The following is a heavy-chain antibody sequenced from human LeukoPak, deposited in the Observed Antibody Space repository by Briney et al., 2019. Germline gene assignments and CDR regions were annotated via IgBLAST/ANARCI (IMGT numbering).Heavy chain of an antibody. V-gene: IGHV3-74*01. CDR2: INSDGSST. CDR1: GFTFSSYW. J-gene: IGHJ3*02. Sequence: GGSLRLSCAASGFTFSSYWMHWVRQAPGKGLVWVSRINSDGSSTSYADSVKGRFTISRDNSKNTLYLQMNSLRAGDTAVYYCARDRASGYSKLYDAFDIWGQGTMVTVSS. D-gene: IGHD3-22*01. CDR3: ARDRASGYSKLYDAFDI.